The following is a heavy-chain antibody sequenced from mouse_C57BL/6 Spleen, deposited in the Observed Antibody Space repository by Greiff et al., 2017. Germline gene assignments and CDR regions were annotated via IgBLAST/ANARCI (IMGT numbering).Heavy chain of an antibody. V-gene: IGHV1-55*01. CDR1: GYTFTSYW. D-gene: IGHD2-5*01. CDR2: IYPGSGST. CDR3: ARGAYYSNSGG. Sequence: QVQLKQPGAELVKPGASVKMSCKASGYTFTSYWITWVKQRPGQGLEWIGDIYPGSGSTNYNEKFKSKATLTVDTSSSTAYMQISSLTSEDSAVYYCARGAYYSNSGGWGKGTTLTVSS. J-gene: IGHJ2*01.